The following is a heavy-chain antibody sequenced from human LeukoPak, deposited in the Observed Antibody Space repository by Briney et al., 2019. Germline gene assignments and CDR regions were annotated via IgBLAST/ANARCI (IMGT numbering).Heavy chain of an antibody. CDR1: GTSISSYF. J-gene: IGHJ3*02. V-gene: IGHV4-59*08. Sequence: SETLSLTCTVSGTSISSYFWSWIRQPPGKGLEWMGHISYTGSTNYNPSLTSRVTISVDTSRKHSSLKLSSVTAADTAVYYCARSFLNLDAFDIWGQGTMVTVSS. CDR2: ISYTGST. D-gene: IGHD1-14*01. CDR3: ARSFLNLDAFDI.